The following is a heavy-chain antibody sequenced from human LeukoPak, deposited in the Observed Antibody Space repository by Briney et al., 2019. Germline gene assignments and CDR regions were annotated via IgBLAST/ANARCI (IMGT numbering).Heavy chain of an antibody. CDR2: ISAYNGNT. J-gene: IGHJ4*02. V-gene: IGHV1-18*01. D-gene: IGHD6-13*01. Sequence: ASVKVSCKASGYTFTSYGISWVRQAPGQGLEWMGWISAYNGNTNYAQKLQGRVTMATDTSTSTACMELRSLRSDDTAVYYCARDRYLSSSWYPYWGQGTLVTVSS. CDR1: GYTFTSYG. CDR3: ARDRYLSSSWYPY.